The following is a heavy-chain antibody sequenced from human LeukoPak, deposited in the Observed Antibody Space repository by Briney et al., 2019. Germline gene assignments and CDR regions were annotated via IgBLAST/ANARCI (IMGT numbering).Heavy chain of an antibody. D-gene: IGHD2-2*01. CDR2: INSDGRTT. V-gene: IGHV3-74*01. J-gene: IGHJ6*02. CDR3: ARAGVPYGMDV. Sequence: PGGSLRLSCAASRFTFSSYWMHWVRQAPGKGLVWVSRINSDGRTTSYADSVKGRFTISRDNAKNTLYLQMSSLRAEDTAVYYCARAGVPYGMDVWGQGTTVTVSS. CDR1: RFTFSSYW.